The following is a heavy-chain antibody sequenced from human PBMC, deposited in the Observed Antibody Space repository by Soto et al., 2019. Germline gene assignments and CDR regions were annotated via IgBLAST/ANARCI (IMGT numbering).Heavy chain of an antibody. Sequence: GGSLRLSCAASGFTFSSYSMNWVCQAPGKGLEWVSSISSSSSYIYYADSVKGRFTISRDNAKNSLYLQMNSLRAEDTAVYYCAPIAVAAPIDYWGQGTLVTVSS. CDR3: APIAVAAPIDY. CDR2: ISSSSSYI. J-gene: IGHJ4*02. CDR1: GFTFSSYS. D-gene: IGHD6-19*01. V-gene: IGHV3-21*01.